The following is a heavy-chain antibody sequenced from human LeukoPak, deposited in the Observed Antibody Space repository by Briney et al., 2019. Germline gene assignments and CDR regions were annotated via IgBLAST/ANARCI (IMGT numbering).Heavy chain of an antibody. CDR3: ARLGARQMLEY. J-gene: IGHJ4*02. D-gene: IGHD4-17*01. CDR2: IKQDGGQI. V-gene: IGHV3-7*01. Sequence: GSLRLSCAASEFPFSSYWMSWVRQAPGKGLEWVANIKQDGGQIYYLDSVKGRFTVSRDNAKNSLYLQMNSLRAEDTAVYYCARLGARQMLEYWGQGTLVTVSS. CDR1: EFPFSSYW.